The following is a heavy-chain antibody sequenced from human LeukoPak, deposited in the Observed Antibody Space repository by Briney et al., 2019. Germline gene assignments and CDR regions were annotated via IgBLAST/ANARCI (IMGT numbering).Heavy chain of an antibody. CDR1: GFTFSNYW. Sequence: GGSLRLSCAASGFTFSNYWMHWVRQAPGKGLVWVSRINRDGRSTNYVDSVKGRFTIPRDNAKNTVFLQMNSLRAEDTAVYYCALPLRDGDFYFDYWGQGALVTVSS. CDR2: INRDGRST. D-gene: IGHD4-17*01. CDR3: ALPLRDGDFYFDY. V-gene: IGHV3-74*01. J-gene: IGHJ4*02.